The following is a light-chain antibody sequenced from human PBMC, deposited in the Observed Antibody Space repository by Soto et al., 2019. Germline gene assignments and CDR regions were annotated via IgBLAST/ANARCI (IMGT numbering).Light chain of an antibody. V-gene: IGKV1-39*01. Sequence: DIQMTQSPSSLSASVGDRVTITCRASQSISSYLNWYQQKPGKAPNLLIYAASSLQSGVPSRFSGSGSGTEFTLTISSLQPEDFATYYYQQKYKTPPYTFGQGTKLEIK. CDR1: QSISSY. CDR2: AAS. J-gene: IGKJ2*01. CDR3: QQKYKTPPYT.